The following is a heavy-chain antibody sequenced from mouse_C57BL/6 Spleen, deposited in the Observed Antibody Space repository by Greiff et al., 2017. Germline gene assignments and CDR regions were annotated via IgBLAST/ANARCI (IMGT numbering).Heavy chain of an antibody. CDR2: IYPRSGNT. V-gene: IGHV1-81*01. CDR1: GYTFTSYG. D-gene: IGHD3-2*02. Sequence: QVQLQQSGAELARPGASVKLSCKASGYTFTSYGISWVKQRTGQGLEWIGEIYPRSGNTYYNEKFKGKATLTADKSSSTAYMELRSLTSEDSAVYFCAREDLDSSGLDYWGQVTTLTVSS. J-gene: IGHJ2*01. CDR3: AREDLDSSGLDY.